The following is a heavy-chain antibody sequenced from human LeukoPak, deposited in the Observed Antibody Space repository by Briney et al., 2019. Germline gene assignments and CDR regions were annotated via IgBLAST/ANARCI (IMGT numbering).Heavy chain of an antibody. CDR1: GFTFSSSA. CDR3: AKDGLSGYDLGDLDY. CDR2: ISGSGGST. Sequence: GGSLRLACAAPGFTFSSSAIRSVRQTPGRGLGWVSAISGSGGSTYYADAVKGRFTISRDNSKNKLYLQKNRLRAEDTAVYYCAKDGLSGYDLGDLDYWGQGTLVTVSS. V-gene: IGHV3-23*01. J-gene: IGHJ4*02. D-gene: IGHD5-12*01.